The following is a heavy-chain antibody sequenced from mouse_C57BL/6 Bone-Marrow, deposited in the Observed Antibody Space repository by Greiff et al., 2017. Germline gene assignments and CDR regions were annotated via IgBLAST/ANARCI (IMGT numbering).Heavy chain of an antibody. D-gene: IGHD2-5*01. CDR2: IDPSDSET. Sequence: QVQLQQPGAELVRPGSSVKLPCKASGYTFTSYWMHWVKQRPIQGLEWIGNIDPSDSETHYNQKFKDKATLTVDKSSSTAYMQLSSLTSEDSAVYYCARFYYSNPYYAMGYGGQGTSGTVSS. J-gene: IGHJ4*01. CDR3: ARFYYSNPYYAMGY. CDR1: GYTFTSYW. V-gene: IGHV1-52*01.